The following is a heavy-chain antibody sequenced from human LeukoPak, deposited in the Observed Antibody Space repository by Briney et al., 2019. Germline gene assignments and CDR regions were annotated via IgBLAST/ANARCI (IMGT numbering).Heavy chain of an antibody. J-gene: IGHJ4*02. CDR3: ARVPRHTAMGNFDY. D-gene: IGHD5-18*01. CDR2: IIPIFGTA. CDR1: GGTFSSYA. V-gene: IGHV1-69*01. Sequence: SVKVSCKASGGTFSSYAISWVRQAPGQGLEWMGGIIPIFGTANYAQKFQGRVTITADESTSTAYMELSSLRSDDTAVYYCARVPRHTAMGNFDYWGQGTLVTASS.